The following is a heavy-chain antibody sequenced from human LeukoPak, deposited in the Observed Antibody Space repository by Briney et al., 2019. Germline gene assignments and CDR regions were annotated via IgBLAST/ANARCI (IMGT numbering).Heavy chain of an antibody. CDR1: GFTFSSYA. CDR3: AKDRDYYGSGSDTDY. Sequence: GGSLRLSCAASGFTFSSYAMSWVRQAPGKGLEWVSAISGSGGSTYYADSVKGRFTISRDNSKNTLYLQMNSLRAEDTAVYYCAKDRDYYGSGSDTDYWGQGTLVAVSS. D-gene: IGHD3-10*01. V-gene: IGHV3-23*01. J-gene: IGHJ4*02. CDR2: ISGSGGST.